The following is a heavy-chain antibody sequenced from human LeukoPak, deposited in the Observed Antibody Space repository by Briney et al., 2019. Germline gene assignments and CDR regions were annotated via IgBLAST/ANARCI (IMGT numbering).Heavy chain of an antibody. CDR3: ARSDGYGLVGI. J-gene: IGHJ3*02. V-gene: IGHV4-39*07. CDR1: GVSISSGSNC. Sequence: SETLSLTCSVSGVSISSGSNCWGWIRQPPGKTLEWIGSIYSSGSTHYNPSLKSRVIILIDTAKNHFSLNLSSVTAADTAVYYCARSDGYGLVGIWGQGTMVTVSS. CDR2: IYSSGST. D-gene: IGHD3-10*01.